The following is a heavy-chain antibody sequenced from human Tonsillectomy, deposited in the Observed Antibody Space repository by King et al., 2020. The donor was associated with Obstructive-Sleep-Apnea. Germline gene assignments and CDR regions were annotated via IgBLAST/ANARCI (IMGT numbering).Heavy chain of an antibody. CDR2: IYSTSSTI. J-gene: IGHJ6*02. CDR3: ARESRPLVQQHAFSGMYV. D-gene: IGHD1-1*01. Sequence: VQLVESGGGLVQPGGSLRLSCAASGFSFNSYSMNWVRQAPGKGLEWVSLIYSTSSTIYYADSVKGRFTISRDNAKNLLYLQMNSLTVEDTAVYYCARESRPLVQQHAFSGMYVWGPGTTVIVSS. CDR1: GFSFNSYS. V-gene: IGHV3-48*04.